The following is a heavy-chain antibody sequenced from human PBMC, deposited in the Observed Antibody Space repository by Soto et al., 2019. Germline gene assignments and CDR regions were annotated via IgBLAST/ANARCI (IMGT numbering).Heavy chain of an antibody. J-gene: IGHJ6*03. CDR1: GGSISSYY. CDR2: IYYSGST. CDR3: ARGIAAAGYYYYYYYMDV. D-gene: IGHD6-13*01. Sequence: ETLSLTCTVSGGSISSYYWSWIRQPPGKGLEWIGYIYYSGSTNYNPSLKSRVTISVDTSKNQFSLKLSSVTAADTAVYYCARGIAAAGYYYYYYYMDVWGKGTTVTAP. V-gene: IGHV4-59*01.